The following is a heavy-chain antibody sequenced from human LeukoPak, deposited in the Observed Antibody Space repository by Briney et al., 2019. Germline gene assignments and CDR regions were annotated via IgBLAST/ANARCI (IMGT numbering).Heavy chain of an antibody. Sequence: ASVKVSCKASGGTFSSYAISWVRQAPGQGLEWMGRIIPILGIANYAQKFQGRVTITADKSTSTAYMELSSLRSEDTAVYYCARLDEYGSGSYSDYWGQGTLVTVSS. D-gene: IGHD3-10*01. CDR1: GGTFSSYA. J-gene: IGHJ4*02. CDR3: ARLDEYGSGSYSDY. V-gene: IGHV1-69*04. CDR2: IIPILGIA.